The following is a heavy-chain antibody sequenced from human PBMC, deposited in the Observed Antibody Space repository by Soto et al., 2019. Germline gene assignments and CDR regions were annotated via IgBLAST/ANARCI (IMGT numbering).Heavy chain of an antibody. Sequence: QVQLQESGPGLVKPSETLSLTCTVSGGSISSYYWSWIRQPPGKGLEWIGYIYYSGSTNYNPSLQGRGTISGDPSKNPFSPKLSPVTAADTAVYYCARSLLWFGEFFSNYWYFDLWGRGTLVTGSP. D-gene: IGHD3-10*01. J-gene: IGHJ2*01. CDR1: GGSISSYY. CDR2: IYYSGST. V-gene: IGHV4-59*08. CDR3: ARSLLWFGEFFSNYWYFDL.